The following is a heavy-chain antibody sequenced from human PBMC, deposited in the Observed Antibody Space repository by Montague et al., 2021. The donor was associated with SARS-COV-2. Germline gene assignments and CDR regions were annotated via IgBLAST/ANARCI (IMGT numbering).Heavy chain of an antibody. J-gene: IGHJ4*02. CDR2: IYYSGDT. V-gene: IGHV4-39*01. CDR3: VRGGDYTDYGRVDC. D-gene: IGHD4-11*01. Sequence: SETLSLTCSFSGGSISTGSYYWGWIRQPPRKGLEWIGSIYYSGDTYYNPSLKSRVTISVDTSKNQFSLRLSSVTAADTAVYYCVRGGDYTDYGRVDCWGQGTLVIVSS. CDR1: GGSISTGSYY.